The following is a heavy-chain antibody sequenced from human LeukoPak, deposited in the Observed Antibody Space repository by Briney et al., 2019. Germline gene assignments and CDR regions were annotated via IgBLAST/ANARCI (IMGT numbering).Heavy chain of an antibody. CDR2: IYHSGST. V-gene: IGHV4-59*13. CDR1: GGSFSGYY. CDR3: AREANYYGSGSYFEGTFDY. J-gene: IGHJ4*02. D-gene: IGHD3-10*01. Sequence: SETLSLTCAVYGGSFSGYYWSWIRQPPGKGLEWIGYIYHSGSTNYNPSLKSRVTISADTSKNEFSLKLTSVTAADTAVYYCAREANYYGSGSYFEGTFDYWGQGSLVTVSS.